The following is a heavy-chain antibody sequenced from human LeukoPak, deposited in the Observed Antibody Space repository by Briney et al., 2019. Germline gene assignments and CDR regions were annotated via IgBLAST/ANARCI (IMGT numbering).Heavy chain of an antibody. CDR2: MYYSGST. CDR1: GGSISSNSYY. Sequence: SETLSLTCTVSGGSISSNSYYWAWIRQPPGKGLEWIGSMYYSGSTYHNPSLKSRVTISVDTSKNQFSLKLSSVTAADTAVYYCARDRAVAGYFDYWGQGTLVTVSS. CDR3: ARDRAVAGYFDY. J-gene: IGHJ4*02. D-gene: IGHD6-19*01. V-gene: IGHV4-39*07.